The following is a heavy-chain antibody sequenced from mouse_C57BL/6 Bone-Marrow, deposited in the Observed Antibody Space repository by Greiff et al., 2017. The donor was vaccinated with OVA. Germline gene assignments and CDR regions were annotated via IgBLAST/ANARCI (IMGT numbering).Heavy chain of an antibody. D-gene: IGHD1-1*01. CDR1: GFNIKDYY. Sequence: VQLQQSGAELVRPGASVKLSCTASGFNIKDYYMNWVKQRPEQGLEWIGRIDPEDGDTEYAPKFQGKDPMTADTSSNTAYLQLSSLTSEDTAVYYCTSLYYYGSSYGYWGQGTTLTVSS. V-gene: IGHV14-1*01. CDR3: TSLYYYGSSYGY. CDR2: IDPEDGDT. J-gene: IGHJ2*01.